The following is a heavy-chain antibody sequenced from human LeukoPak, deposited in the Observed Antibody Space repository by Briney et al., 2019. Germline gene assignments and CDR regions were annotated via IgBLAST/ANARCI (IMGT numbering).Heavy chain of an antibody. CDR2: IYYGGRT. D-gene: IGHD1/OR15-1a*01. CDR1: GGSISSYE. V-gene: IGHV4-59*08. Sequence: PSETLSLTCTASGGSISSYEWSWIRQPPGKGLEWIGYIYYGGRTNYNPSLKSRATMSIDTAKNHFSLNLTSVTAADTAVYYCARSISGTRSKFDCWGEGTLVTVSS. CDR3: ARSISGTRSKFDC. J-gene: IGHJ5*01.